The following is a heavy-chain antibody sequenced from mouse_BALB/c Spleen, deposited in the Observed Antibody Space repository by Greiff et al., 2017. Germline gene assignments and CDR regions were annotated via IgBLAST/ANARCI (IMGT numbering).Heavy chain of an antibody. CDR2: INPCTGYT. V-gene: IGHV1-7*01. J-gene: IGHJ2*01. D-gene: IGHD2-4*01. Sequence: QVQLQQSGAELAKPGASVKISCKASGYTFTNYCMHWVKQSPGQGLEWIGYINPCTGYTYYNQKFKGKATLTADKSSSTAYMQLSRLTSENSAVYFCARGDDNDCCFDYWGQGTTVTVSS. CDR3: ARGDDNDCCFDY. CDR1: GYTFTNYC.